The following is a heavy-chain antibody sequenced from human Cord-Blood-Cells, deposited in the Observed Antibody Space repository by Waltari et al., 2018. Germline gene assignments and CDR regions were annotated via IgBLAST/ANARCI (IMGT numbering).Heavy chain of an antibody. Sequence: QVQLQQWGAGLLKPSETLSLTCAVYGGSFSGYYWSWIRQPPGKGLEWIGEINHSGSTNSNPTLKSRVTISVDTSKNQFSLKLGSVTAADTAVYYCARRHYTVVTPFDYWGQGTLVTVSS. CDR3: ARRHYTVVTPFDY. CDR1: GGSFSGYY. V-gene: IGHV4-34*01. D-gene: IGHD2-21*02. CDR2: INHSGST. J-gene: IGHJ4*02.